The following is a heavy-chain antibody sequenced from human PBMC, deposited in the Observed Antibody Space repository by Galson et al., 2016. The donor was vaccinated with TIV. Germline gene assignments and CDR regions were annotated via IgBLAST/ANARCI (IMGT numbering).Heavy chain of an antibody. Sequence: SLRLSCAASGFAFSTYAMNWVRQLPGKGLEWVSTIGPGNDVHYADSVNGRFTISRDNSKSTLFLQMNSLRAEDTAVYYCAKYVITIPVAGFDYWGQGALSPSPQ. D-gene: IGHD6-13*01. J-gene: IGHJ4*02. CDR2: IGPGNDV. V-gene: IGHV3-23*01. CDR1: GFAFSTYA. CDR3: AKYVITIPVAGFDY.